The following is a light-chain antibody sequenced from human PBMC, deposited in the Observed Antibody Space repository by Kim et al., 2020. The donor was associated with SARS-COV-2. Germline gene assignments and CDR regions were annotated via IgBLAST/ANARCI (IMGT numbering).Light chain of an antibody. CDR3: RQRSDWPLT. V-gene: IGKV3-11*01. CDR2: DAS. Sequence: EIVLTQSPATLSLSPGERATLSCRASQSVSSYLAWYQQKPAQAPRLLLYDASDRAAGILARFSGSGAGTDFILTISSLEPADFAVYYCRQRSDWPLTFGGGTKVEIK. J-gene: IGKJ4*01. CDR1: QSVSSY.